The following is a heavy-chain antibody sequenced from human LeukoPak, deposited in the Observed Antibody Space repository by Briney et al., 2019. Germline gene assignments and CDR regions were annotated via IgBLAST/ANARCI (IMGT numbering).Heavy chain of an antibody. J-gene: IGHJ4*02. CDR2: ISNNGGYT. CDR3: AKQLGYCSDGSCYFPY. V-gene: IGHV3-23*01. D-gene: IGHD2-15*01. CDR1: GFTFSSSA. Sequence: GGSLRLSCAASGFTFSSSAMSWVRQAPGKGLEWVSAISNNGGYTYYTDSVQGRFTISRDNSKSTPCLQMNSLRAEDTAVYYCAKQLGYCSDGSCYFPYWGQGTLVTVSS.